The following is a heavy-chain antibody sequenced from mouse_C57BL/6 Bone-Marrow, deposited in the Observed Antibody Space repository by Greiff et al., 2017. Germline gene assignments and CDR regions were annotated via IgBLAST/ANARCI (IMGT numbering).Heavy chain of an antibody. J-gene: IGHJ2*01. CDR1: GFNIKNTY. D-gene: IGHD4-1*01. CDR2: LDPANGNT. CDR3: AREDWSVYLDY. V-gene: IGHV14-3*01. Sequence: EVKLVESVAELVRPGASVKLSCTASGFNIKNTYMHWVQQKPEQGLEWIGRLDPANGNTKYAPKFPGKATITADTASNTAYLQLSSLTSEDTAIYYCAREDWSVYLDYWGQGTTLTVSS.